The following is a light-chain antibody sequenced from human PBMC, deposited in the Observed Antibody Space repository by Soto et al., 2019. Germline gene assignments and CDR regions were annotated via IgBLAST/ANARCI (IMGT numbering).Light chain of an antibody. CDR2: EVV. CDR3: TSYTSSSPPL. V-gene: IGLV2-14*01. Sequence: QSALTEPASVSGSPGQSITISCTGTSSDVGGYNYVSWYQHHPGKAPKLMIYEVVNRPSGVSNRFSGSKSGITASLTISGLQAEDEADYYCTSYTSSSPPLFGTGTKLTVL. J-gene: IGLJ1*01. CDR1: SSDVGGYNY.